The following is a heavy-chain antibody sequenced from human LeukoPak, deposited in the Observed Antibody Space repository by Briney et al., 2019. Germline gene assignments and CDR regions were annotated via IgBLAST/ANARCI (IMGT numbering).Heavy chain of an antibody. CDR1: GDSISSSGYS. D-gene: IGHD6-6*01. V-gene: IGHV4-39*01. Sequence: PSETLSLTCTVSGDSISSSGYSWGWLRQPPGKGLEWIGTIYSSGSTYYNPSLKSRVTISVDTSNNQFSLRLSSVTAADTAVYYCARHVSNSSSDRFDYWGQGTLVIVSS. CDR2: IYSSGST. CDR3: ARHVSNSSSDRFDY. J-gene: IGHJ4*02.